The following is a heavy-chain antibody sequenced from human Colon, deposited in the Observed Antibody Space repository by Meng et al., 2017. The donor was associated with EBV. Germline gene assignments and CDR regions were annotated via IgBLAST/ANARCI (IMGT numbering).Heavy chain of an antibody. CDR2: IYHSWRT. J-gene: IGHJ4*02. D-gene: IGHD2-21*02. CDR3: ARGGYCSFDY. Sequence: GQGQEVGPGRVTLSETLTLSCAASGGSISSVYGRTWVRESPGKGLESIGEIYHSWRTKFKPSLNRPINISVGTAKIEFCMLRSSETAVDKSAYDRARGGYCSFDYWGQRTLVTVSS. V-gene: IGHV4-4*02. CDR1: GGSISSVYG.